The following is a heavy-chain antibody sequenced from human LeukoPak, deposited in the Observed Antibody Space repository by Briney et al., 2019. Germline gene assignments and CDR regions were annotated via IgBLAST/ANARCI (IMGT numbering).Heavy chain of an antibody. V-gene: IGHV1-2*02. Sequence: ASVKVSCKASGYTFTGYYMHWVRQAPGQGLEWMGWINPNSGGTNYAQKFQGRVTMTRDTSTSTVYMELSSLRSEDTAVYYCARDVGSGTHYGMDVWGQGTTVTVSS. CDR3: ARDVGSGTHYGMDV. D-gene: IGHD3-10*01. CDR2: INPNSGGT. J-gene: IGHJ6*02. CDR1: GYTFTGYY.